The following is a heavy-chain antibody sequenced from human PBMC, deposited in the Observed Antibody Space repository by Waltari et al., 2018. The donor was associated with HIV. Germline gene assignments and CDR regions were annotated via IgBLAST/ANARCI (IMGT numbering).Heavy chain of an antibody. J-gene: IGHJ2*01. CDR2: IKPRSGGT. CDR1: GYTFTDKF. CDR3: AREEMKYFDL. Sequence: VKVSCKASGYTFTDKFIHWVRQAPGQGLEWMGWIKPRSGGTKFAQKFQGWVSMTMDTSISTVYMELNRLTYEDTAIYYCAREEMKYFDLWGRGTLVTVSS. V-gene: IGHV1-2*04.